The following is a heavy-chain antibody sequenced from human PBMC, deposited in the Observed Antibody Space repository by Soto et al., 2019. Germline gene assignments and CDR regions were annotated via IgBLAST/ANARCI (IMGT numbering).Heavy chain of an antibody. CDR2: ISGSGGST. V-gene: IGHV3-23*01. D-gene: IGHD3-10*01. Sequence: GGSLRLSCAASGFTFSSYAMSWVRQAPGKGLEWVSAISGSGGSTYYADSVKGRFTISRDNSKNTLYLQMNSLRAEDTAVYYCAKLLKSSGSYYHRAPIDDWGQGTLVPVSS. CDR1: GFTFSSYA. CDR3: AKLLKSSGSYYHRAPIDD. J-gene: IGHJ4*02.